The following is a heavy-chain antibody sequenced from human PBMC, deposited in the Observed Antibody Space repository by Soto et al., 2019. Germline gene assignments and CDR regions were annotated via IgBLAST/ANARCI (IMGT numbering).Heavy chain of an antibody. Sequence: GGSLRLSCAASGFTFSSYSMNWVRQAPGKGLEWVSSISSSSSSYIYYADSVKGRFTISRDNAKNSLYLQMNSLRAEDTAVYYCARAYYYDSSGYSYFDYWGQGTLVTVSS. CDR3: ARAYYYDSSGYSYFDY. V-gene: IGHV3-21*01. CDR2: ISSSSSSYI. D-gene: IGHD3-22*01. J-gene: IGHJ4*02. CDR1: GFTFSSYS.